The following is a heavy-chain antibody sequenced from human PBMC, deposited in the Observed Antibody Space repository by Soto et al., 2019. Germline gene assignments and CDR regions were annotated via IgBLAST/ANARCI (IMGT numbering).Heavy chain of an antibody. CDR3: AKVQEFCGFNCYIVDS. Sequence: GVSLRLSCVASGFTFSNSAMSWVRHVPGKGLEWAAGISSSGGRTNYADSVKGRFTISRDNSKDTLYLQMNSLRAEDTALYYCAKVQEFCGFNCYIVDSWGQGVLVTVSS. J-gene: IGHJ4*02. V-gene: IGHV3-23*01. D-gene: IGHD2-21*02. CDR2: ISSSGGRT. CDR1: GFTFSNSA.